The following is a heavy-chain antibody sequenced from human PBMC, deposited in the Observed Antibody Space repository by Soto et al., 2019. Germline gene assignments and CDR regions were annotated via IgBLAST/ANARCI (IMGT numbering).Heavy chain of an antibody. CDR1: GDSLKNHY. CDR3: ARFYDSSGDAFDI. D-gene: IGHD3-22*01. J-gene: IGHJ3*02. Sequence: ETLSLTCSVSGDSLKNHYWAWIRHSPGKGLEWIGNIYDSGSTNYSPALKSRVSMSVDTSKNLFSLKMNSVTAADTAVYYCARFYDSSGDAFDIWGQGTMVTVSS. CDR2: IYDSGST. V-gene: IGHV4-59*11.